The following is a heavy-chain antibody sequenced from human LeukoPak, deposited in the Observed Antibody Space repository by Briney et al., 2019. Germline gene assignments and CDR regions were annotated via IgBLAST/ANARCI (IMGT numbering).Heavy chain of an antibody. D-gene: IGHD3-22*01. CDR2: ISSSSSYI. Sequence: GGSLRLSCAASGFTFSSYSMNWVRQAPGKGLEWVSSISSSSSYIYYADSVKGRFTISRDNAKNSPYLQMNSLRAEDTAVYYCARDAPAYYDSSAFDYWGQGTLVTVSS. CDR1: GFTFSSYS. CDR3: ARDAPAYYDSSAFDY. J-gene: IGHJ4*02. V-gene: IGHV3-21*01.